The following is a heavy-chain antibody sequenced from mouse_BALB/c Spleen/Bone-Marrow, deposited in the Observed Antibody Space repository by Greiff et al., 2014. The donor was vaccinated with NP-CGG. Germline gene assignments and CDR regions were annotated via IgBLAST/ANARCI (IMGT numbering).Heavy chain of an antibody. V-gene: IGHV5-4*02. CDR1: GFTFSDFY. D-gene: IGHD1-1*02. CDR3: ARSGERYGAMDY. Sequence: EVQLQQSGGDLVKPGGSLKLSCAASGFTFSDFYMFWFCQTPEKRLEWVATISDGGTYTYYPDSVKGRFTISRDNAKNNLYLQMSSLKSEDTAMYYCARSGERYGAMDYWGQGTSVTVSS. CDR2: ISDGGTYT. J-gene: IGHJ4*01.